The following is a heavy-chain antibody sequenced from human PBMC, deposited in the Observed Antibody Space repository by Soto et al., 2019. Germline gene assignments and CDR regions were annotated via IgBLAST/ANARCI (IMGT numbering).Heavy chain of an antibody. Sequence: ASVKVSCKASGYTFTGYYMHWVRQAPGQGLEWMGWINPNSGGTNYAQKFQGWVTMTRDTSISTAYMELSRLRSDDTAVYYCAREEIHCGGDCYPYYYGMDVWGQGTTVTVSS. J-gene: IGHJ6*02. CDR2: INPNSGGT. V-gene: IGHV1-2*04. CDR3: AREEIHCGGDCYPYYYGMDV. D-gene: IGHD2-21*02. CDR1: GYTFTGYY.